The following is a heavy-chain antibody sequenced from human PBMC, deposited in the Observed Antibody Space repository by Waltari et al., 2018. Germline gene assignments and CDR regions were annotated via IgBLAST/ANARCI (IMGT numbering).Heavy chain of an antibody. J-gene: IGHJ5*02. V-gene: IGHV1-69*05. Sequence: QVQLVQSGAEVKKPGSSVKVSCKASGGTFSSYAISWVRQAPGQGLEWMGGIIPILGTANYAHKFQGRVTITRNTSMSTAYMEVGSLGSEDTAVYYCARSNEWFDPWGQGTLVTVSS. CDR1: GGTFSSYA. D-gene: IGHD1-1*01. CDR2: IIPILGTA. CDR3: ARSNEWFDP.